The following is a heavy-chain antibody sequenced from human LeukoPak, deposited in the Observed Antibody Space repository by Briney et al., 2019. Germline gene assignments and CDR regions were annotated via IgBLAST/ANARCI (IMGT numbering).Heavy chain of an antibody. CDR2: IYYSGST. D-gene: IGHD5-24*01. J-gene: IGHJ6*03. CDR1: GGSISSSSYY. V-gene: IGHV4-39*01. Sequence: SETLSLTCTVSGGSISSSSYYWGWIRQPPGKGLEWIGSIYYSGSTYYNPSLKSRVTISVDTSKNQFSLKLSSVTAADTAVYYCARLVDGYNSYYYYYMDVWGKGTTVTISS. CDR3: ARLVDGYNSYYYYYMDV.